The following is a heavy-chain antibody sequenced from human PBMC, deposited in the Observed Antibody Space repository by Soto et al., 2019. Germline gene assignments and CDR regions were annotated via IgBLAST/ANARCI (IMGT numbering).Heavy chain of an antibody. CDR1: GGTFSSYT. CDR3: ARDYYGSGSYYKGGLYYGMDV. D-gene: IGHD3-10*01. V-gene: IGHV1-69*08. CDR2: IIPILGIA. J-gene: IGHJ6*02. Sequence: QVQLVQSGAEVKKPGSSVKVSCKASGGTFSSYTISWVRQAPGQGLEWMGRIIPILGIANYAQKFQGRVTITADKSTSTAYMELSSLRSEDTAVYYCARDYYGSGSYYKGGLYYGMDVWGQGTTVTVSS.